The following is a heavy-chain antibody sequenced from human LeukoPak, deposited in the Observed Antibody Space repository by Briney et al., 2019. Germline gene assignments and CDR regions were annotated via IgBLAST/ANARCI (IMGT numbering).Heavy chain of an antibody. Sequence: SSETLSLTCTVSCGSISRYYWSWIRQPPGKGLEWIGYIYYSGSTNYNPSLKSRVTISVDTSKNQFSLTLSSVTAADTAVYYCARVTIPRYVDYYYYYGMDVWGQGTTVTVSS. D-gene: IGHD3-3*01. CDR3: ARVTIPRYVDYYYYYGMDV. CDR1: CGSISRYY. J-gene: IGHJ6*02. V-gene: IGHV4-59*08. CDR2: IYYSGST.